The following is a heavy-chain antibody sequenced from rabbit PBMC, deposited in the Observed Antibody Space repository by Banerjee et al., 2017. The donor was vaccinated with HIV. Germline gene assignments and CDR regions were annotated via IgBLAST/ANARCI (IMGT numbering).Heavy chain of an antibody. D-gene: IGHD6-1*01. V-gene: IGHV1S45*01. CDR2: INTNSGNA. CDR3: ARDLDVYGGAYAFNL. CDR1: GFDFSSYW. J-gene: IGHJ4*01. Sequence: QQQLEESGGGLVKPEGSLTLTCKASGFDFSSYWICWVRQAPGKGLEWIACINTNSGNAVYASWAKGRFTISKTSSTTVTLQMTSLTAADTATYFCARDLDVYGGAYAFNLWGQGTLVTVS.